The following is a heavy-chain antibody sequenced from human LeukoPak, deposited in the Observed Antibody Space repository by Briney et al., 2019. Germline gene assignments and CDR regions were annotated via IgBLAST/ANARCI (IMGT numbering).Heavy chain of an antibody. CDR2: ISWNSGSI. CDR1: GFTFDDYA. CDR3: AKSDDSSGYYYYYYYMDV. J-gene: IGHJ6*03. Sequence: GGSLRLSCAASGFTFDDYAMHWVRQAPGKGLEWVSGISWNSGSIGYADSVKGRFTISRDNSKNTLYLQMNSLRAEDTAVYYCAKSDDSSGYYYYYYYMDVWGKGTTVTVSS. D-gene: IGHD3-22*01. V-gene: IGHV3-9*01.